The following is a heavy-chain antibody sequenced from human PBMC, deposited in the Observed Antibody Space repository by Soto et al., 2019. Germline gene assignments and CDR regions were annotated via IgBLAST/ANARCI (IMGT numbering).Heavy chain of an antibody. V-gene: IGHV1-69*12. CDR1: GGIFSDYA. CDR3: ARDKLSSLVVETPHLFDS. Sequence: QVQLEQSGGEVKKPGSSVKVSCRVSGGIFSDYAVSWVRQAPGQGLQWVGGIIPKFGTAKHARKFEDRVTLTADELTSTVYMEINNLRSADTALYYCARDKLSSLVVETPHLFDSWGQGTLLTVSS. CDR2: IIPKFGTA. D-gene: IGHD2-21*01. J-gene: IGHJ5*01.